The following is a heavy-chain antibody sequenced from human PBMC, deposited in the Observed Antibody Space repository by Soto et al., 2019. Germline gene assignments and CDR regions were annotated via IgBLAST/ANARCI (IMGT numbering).Heavy chain of an antibody. Sequence: GGSLRLSCQAPGINFDNYGMHWVRQAPGKGLEWVAVITYDGSNKYYADSVKGRFTISRDNSKNTLSLHLNTLKPEDTAVYHCAKDRVGGTFYTPLGFWGQGTLVTVSS. J-gene: IGHJ1*01. CDR2: ITYDGSNK. CDR3: AKDRVGGTFYTPLGF. V-gene: IGHV3-30*18. CDR1: GINFDNYG. D-gene: IGHD1-7*01.